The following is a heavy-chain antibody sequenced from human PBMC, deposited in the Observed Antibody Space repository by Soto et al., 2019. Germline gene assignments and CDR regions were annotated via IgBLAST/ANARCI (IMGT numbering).Heavy chain of an antibody. V-gene: IGHV5-51*01. J-gene: IGHJ3*02. CDR2: IYPGDSDT. Sequence: GESLKISCKGSGYSFTSYWIGWVRQMPGKGLEWMGIIYPGDSDTRYSPSFQGQVTISADKSISTAYLQWSSLKASDTAMYYCAREYLGSCSGGSCWAFDIWGQGTMVTVSS. CDR1: GYSFTSYW. D-gene: IGHD2-15*01. CDR3: AREYLGSCSGGSCWAFDI.